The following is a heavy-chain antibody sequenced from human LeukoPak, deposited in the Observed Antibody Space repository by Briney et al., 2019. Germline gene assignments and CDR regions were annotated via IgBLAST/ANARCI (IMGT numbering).Heavy chain of an antibody. CDR1: GFTFDDYG. Sequence: AGGSQRLSCAASGFTFDDYGMSGVRKAQGKGLEWSSGINWNGGSTGYADAVKGRSTISRDNAKNSLYLQMNSLRAEDTALYYCARANGDLYYYYDYMDVWGKGATVGVCS. D-gene: IGHD4-17*01. CDR3: ARANGDLYYYYDYMDV. J-gene: IGHJ6*03. V-gene: IGHV3-20*04. CDR2: INWNGGST.